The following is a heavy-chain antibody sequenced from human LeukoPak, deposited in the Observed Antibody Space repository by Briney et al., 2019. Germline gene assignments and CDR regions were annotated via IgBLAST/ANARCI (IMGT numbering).Heavy chain of an antibody. Sequence: SVKVSYKASGGTFSSYAISWVRQAPGQGLEWMGGIIPIFGTANYAQKFQGRVTITTDESTSTAYMELSSLRSDDTAVYYCARETRRLYYEDYHGMDVWGQGTTVTVSS. D-gene: IGHD3-16*01. CDR2: IIPIFGTA. J-gene: IGHJ6*02. CDR1: GGTFSSYA. CDR3: ARETRRLYYEDYHGMDV. V-gene: IGHV1-69*05.